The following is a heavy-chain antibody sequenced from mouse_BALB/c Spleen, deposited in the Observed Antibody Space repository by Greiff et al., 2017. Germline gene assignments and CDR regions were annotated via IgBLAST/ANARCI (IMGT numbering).Heavy chain of an antibody. Sequence: VQLQQSGAELAKPGASVKMSCKASGYTFTSYWMHWVKQRPGQGLEWIGYINPSTGYTEYNQKFKDKATLTADKSSSTAYMQLSSLTSEDSAVYYCARSGRGLDYWGQGTTLTVSS. V-gene: IGHV1-7*01. CDR3: ARSGRGLDY. CDR1: GYTFTSYW. J-gene: IGHJ2*01. CDR2: INPSTGYT.